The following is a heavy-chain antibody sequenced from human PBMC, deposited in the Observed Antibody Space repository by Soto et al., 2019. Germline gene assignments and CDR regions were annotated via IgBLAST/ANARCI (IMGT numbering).Heavy chain of an antibody. CDR3: ARGIAAAAPWFDP. V-gene: IGHV1-2*04. CDR1: GYTFTGYY. Sequence: ASVKVSCKASGYTFTGYYMHWVRQAPGQGLEWMGWINPNSGGTNYAQKFQGWVTMTRDTSISTAYMELSRLRSDDTAVYYCARGIAAAAPWFDPWGQGTLVTVSS. D-gene: IGHD6-13*01. J-gene: IGHJ5*02. CDR2: INPNSGGT.